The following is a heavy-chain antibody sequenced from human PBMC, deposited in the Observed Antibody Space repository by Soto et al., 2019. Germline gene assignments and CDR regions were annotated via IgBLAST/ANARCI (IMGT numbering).Heavy chain of an antibody. Sequence: QVHLQESGPGLVKPSETLSLTCTVSGDSIRSYYWSLIRQPPAKGLECIGYIYDRGSTNYNPSLRTRATISVDTSKNPWSPKMSSVTAADTAVYYCARAVFQYHESDSSYSYSFDYWGQGTLVTVSS. V-gene: IGHV4-59*01. CDR2: IYDRGST. CDR1: GDSIRSYY. J-gene: IGHJ4*02. CDR3: ARAVFQYHESDSSYSYSFDY. D-gene: IGHD3-22*01.